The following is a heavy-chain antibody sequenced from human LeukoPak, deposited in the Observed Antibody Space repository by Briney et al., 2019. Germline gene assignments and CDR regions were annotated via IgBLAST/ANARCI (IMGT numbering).Heavy chain of an antibody. D-gene: IGHD2-8*01. Sequence: PGGSLRLSCAASGFTFSSYEMNWVRQAPGKGLEWISYISRTGSTIYYTDSVKGRFTISRDNAKNSLYLQMNSLRVEDTAIYYCARDYDGVRGHWWGQGTLVTVCS. J-gene: IGHJ4*02. V-gene: IGHV3-48*03. CDR2: ISRTGSTI. CDR3: ARDYDGVRGHW. CDR1: GFTFSSYE.